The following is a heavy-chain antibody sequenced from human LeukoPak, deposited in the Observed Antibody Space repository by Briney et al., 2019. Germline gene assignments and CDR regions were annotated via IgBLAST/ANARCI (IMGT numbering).Heavy chain of an antibody. D-gene: IGHD3-22*01. CDR1: GGSISSYY. CDR2: IYYSGST. CDR3: ARVLYDSSGYYLYYFDY. J-gene: IGHJ4*02. V-gene: IGHV4-59*01. Sequence: SETLSLTCTVSGGSISSYYWSWIRQPPGKGLEWIGYIYYSGSTNYNPSLKSRVTIPVDTSKNQFSLKLSSVTAADTAVYYCARVLYDSSGYYLYYFDYWGQGTLVTVSS.